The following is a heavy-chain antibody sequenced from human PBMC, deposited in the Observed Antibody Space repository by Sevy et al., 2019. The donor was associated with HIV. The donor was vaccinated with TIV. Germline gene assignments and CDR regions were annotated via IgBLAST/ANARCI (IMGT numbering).Heavy chain of an antibody. Sequence: GESLKISCKGSGYSFTSYWIGWVRQMPGKGLEWMGIIYPGDSDTRYSPSFQGQVTISADKSISTAYLQWSSLKASDTAMYYCARQRVHRGDFWSGYYYYYGMDVWGQGTTVTVSS. CDR1: GYSFTSYW. CDR2: IYPGDSDT. D-gene: IGHD3-3*01. J-gene: IGHJ6*02. CDR3: ARQRVHRGDFWSGYYYYYGMDV. V-gene: IGHV5-51*01.